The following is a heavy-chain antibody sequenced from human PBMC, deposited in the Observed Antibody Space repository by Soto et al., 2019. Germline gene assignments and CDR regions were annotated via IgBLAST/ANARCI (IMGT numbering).Heavy chain of an antibody. D-gene: IGHD3-22*01. CDR1: GGSFSGYY. CDR3: ASDRSGSSDY. CDR2: INHSGST. V-gene: IGHV4-34*01. J-gene: IGHJ4*02. Sequence: SETLSLTCAVYGGSFSGYYWSWIRQPPGKGLEWIGEINHSGSTNYNPSLKSRVTISVDTSKNQFSLKLSSVTAADTAVYYCASDRSGSSDYWGQGTLVTVYS.